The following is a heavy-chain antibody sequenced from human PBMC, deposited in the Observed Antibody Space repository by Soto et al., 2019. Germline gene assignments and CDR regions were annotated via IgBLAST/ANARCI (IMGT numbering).Heavy chain of an antibody. J-gene: IGHJ5*02. V-gene: IGHV4-34*01. D-gene: IGHD3-3*02. CDR1: GGSFSGYY. CDR3: ARGSSTLGRFDP. Sequence: SETLSLTCAGYGGSFSGYYWSWIRQPPGKGLEWIGEINHSGSTNYNPSLKSRVTISVDTSKNQFSLKLSSVTAADTAVYYCARGSSTLGRFDPWGQGTLVTVSS. CDR2: INHSGST.